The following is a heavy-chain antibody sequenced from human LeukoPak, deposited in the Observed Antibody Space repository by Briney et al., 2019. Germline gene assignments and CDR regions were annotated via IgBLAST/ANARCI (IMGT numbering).Heavy chain of an antibody. CDR3: AKGVFVGATNGYYFDY. V-gene: IGHV3-9*01. D-gene: IGHD1-26*01. CDR2: ISWNSGSI. CDR1: GFTFDDYA. Sequence: GRSLRLSCAASGFTFDDYAMHWVRQAPGKGLEWGSGISWNSGSIGYADSVKGRFTISRDNAKNSLYLQMNSLRAEDTALYYCAKGVFVGATNGYYFDYWGQGTLVTVSS. J-gene: IGHJ4*02.